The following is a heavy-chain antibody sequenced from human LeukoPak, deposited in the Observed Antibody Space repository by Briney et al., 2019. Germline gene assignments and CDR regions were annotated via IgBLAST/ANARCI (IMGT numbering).Heavy chain of an antibody. Sequence: PGGSLRLSCAASGFTFSSYAMSWVRQAPGKGLEWVSAISGSGGSTYYADSVKGRFTISRDNSKNTLYLQMNSLRAEDTAVYYCANPGCSSTSCYTGEFYFDYWGQGTLVTVSS. J-gene: IGHJ4*02. CDR2: ISGSGGST. V-gene: IGHV3-23*01. D-gene: IGHD2-2*02. CDR3: ANPGCSSTSCYTGEFYFDY. CDR1: GFTFSSYA.